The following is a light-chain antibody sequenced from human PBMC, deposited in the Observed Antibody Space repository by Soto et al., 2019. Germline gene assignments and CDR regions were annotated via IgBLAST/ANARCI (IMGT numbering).Light chain of an antibody. J-gene: IGKJ1*01. V-gene: IGKV3-20*01. Sequence: EIVLTHSPATLSLSPGEIATLSCGASQSVSNNYLAWYQQKPGQAPRLLIYGASNRATGIPDRFSGSGSGTDFTLTISRLEPEDFAVYYCQQYGSSGTFGQGTKVDIK. CDR2: GAS. CDR3: QQYGSSGT. CDR1: QSVSNNY.